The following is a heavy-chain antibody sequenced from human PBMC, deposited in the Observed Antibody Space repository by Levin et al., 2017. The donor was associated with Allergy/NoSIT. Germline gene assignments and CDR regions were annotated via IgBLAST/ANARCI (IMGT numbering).Heavy chain of an antibody. V-gene: IGHV1-18*01. D-gene: IGHD5-24*01. J-gene: IGHJ4*02. CDR3: ARDLGEMATITGHFDY. CDR1: GYTFTSYG. CDR2: ISACNGNT. Sequence: GESLKISCKASGYTFTSYGISWVRQAPGQGLEWMGWISACNGNTNYAQKLQGRVTMTTDTSTSTAYMELRSLRSDDTAVYYCARDLGEMATITGHFDYWGQGTLVTVSS.